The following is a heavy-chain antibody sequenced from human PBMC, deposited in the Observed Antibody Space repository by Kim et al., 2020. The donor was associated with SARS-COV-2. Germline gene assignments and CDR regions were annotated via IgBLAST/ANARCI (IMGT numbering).Heavy chain of an antibody. CDR1: GGSISSSSYY. D-gene: IGHD3-16*02. CDR3: ARHRTHYDYVWGSYRHVFLPDY. J-gene: IGHJ4*02. CDR2: IYYSGST. V-gene: IGHV4-39*01. Sequence: SETLSLTCTVSGGSISSSSYYWGWIRQPPGKGLEWIGSIYYSGSTYYNPSLKSRVTISVDTSKNQFSLRLSSVTAADTAVYYCARHRTHYDYVWGSYRHVFLPDYWGQGTLVTVSS.